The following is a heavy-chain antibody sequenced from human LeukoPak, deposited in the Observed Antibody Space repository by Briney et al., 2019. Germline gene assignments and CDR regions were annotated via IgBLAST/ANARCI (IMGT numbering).Heavy chain of an antibody. J-gene: IGHJ5*02. CDR3: ARGGGYYNWFDP. CDR1: GGSISSYY. CDR2: IYYSGST. D-gene: IGHD6-13*01. Sequence: PSETLSLTCTVSGGSISSYYWSWIRQPPGKGLEWIGYIYYSGSTNYNPSLKSRVTISVDTSKNQFSRKLSSVTAADAAVYYCARGGGYYNWFDPWGQGTLVTVSS. V-gene: IGHV4-59*01.